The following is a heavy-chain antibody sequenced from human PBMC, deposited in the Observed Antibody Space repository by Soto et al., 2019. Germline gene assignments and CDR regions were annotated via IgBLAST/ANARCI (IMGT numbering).Heavy chain of an antibody. CDR2: ISSSGSTI. D-gene: IGHD2-15*01. CDR1: GFTFSSYE. J-gene: IGHJ6*02. Sequence: ESGGGLVQPGGSLRLSCAASGFTFSSYEMNWVRQAPGKGLEWVSYISSSGSTIYYADSVKGRFTISRDNAKNSLYLQMNSLRAEDTAVYYCARLVVVVAARNYGMDVWGQGTTVTVSS. CDR3: ARLVVVVAARNYGMDV. V-gene: IGHV3-48*03.